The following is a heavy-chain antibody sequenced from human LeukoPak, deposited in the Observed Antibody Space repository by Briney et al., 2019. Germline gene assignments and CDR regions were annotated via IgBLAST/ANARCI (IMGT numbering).Heavy chain of an antibody. CDR3: ARVPSSGRYDY. CDR2: ISSSGSYI. Sequence: GGSLRLSCAASGFTFSSYSMNWVRQAPGKGLEWVSSISSSGSYIYYADSVKGRFTISRDNAKNSLYLQMNSLRAEDTAVYYCARVPSSGRYDYWGQGTLVTVSS. J-gene: IGHJ4*02. D-gene: IGHD6-19*01. V-gene: IGHV3-21*01. CDR1: GFTFSSYS.